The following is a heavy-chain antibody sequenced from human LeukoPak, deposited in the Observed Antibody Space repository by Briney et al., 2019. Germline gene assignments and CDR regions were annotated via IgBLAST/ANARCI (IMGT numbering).Heavy chain of an antibody. D-gene: IGHD3-10*01. CDR1: GGSISSYY. V-gene: IGHV4-4*09. J-gene: IGHJ4*02. CDR3: ARLVVRGEYFDY. Sequence: PSETLSLTCTVSGGSISSYYWSWIRQPPGKGLGWIGYIYTSGSTNYNPSLKSRVTISVDTSKNQFSLKLSSVTAADTAVYYCARLVVRGEYFDYWGQGTLVTVSS. CDR2: IYTSGST.